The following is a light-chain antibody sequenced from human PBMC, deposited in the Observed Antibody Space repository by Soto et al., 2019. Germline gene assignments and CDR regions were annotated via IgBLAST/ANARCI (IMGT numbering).Light chain of an antibody. V-gene: IGLV2-14*03. J-gene: IGLJ2*01. CDR2: DVT. CDR1: ASDLGGYNY. CDR3: SSYTSTDTPVV. Sequence: QSALTQPASVSGSPGQSITLSCTGSASDLGGYNYVSWYQHHPGKAPKLIIYDVTKRPSGTSTRFSGSGSVSTATLTISGLQAEAEAVYYCSSYTSTDTPVVFGGGTKLTVL.